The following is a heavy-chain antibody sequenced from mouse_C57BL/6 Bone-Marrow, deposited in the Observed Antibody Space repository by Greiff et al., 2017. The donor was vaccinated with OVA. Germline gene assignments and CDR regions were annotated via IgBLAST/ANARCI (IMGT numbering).Heavy chain of an antibody. J-gene: IGHJ3*01. V-gene: IGHV1-53*01. CDR3: ARPSAVVPDWFAY. CDR2: INPSNGGT. Sequence: QVQLQQPGTELVKPGASVKLSCKASGYTFTSYWMHWVKQRPGQGLEWIGNINPSNGGTNYNEKFKSKATLTVDKSSSTAYMQLSSLTSEDSAVYYGARPSAVVPDWFAYWGQGTLVTVSA. CDR1: GYTFTSYW. D-gene: IGHD1-1*01.